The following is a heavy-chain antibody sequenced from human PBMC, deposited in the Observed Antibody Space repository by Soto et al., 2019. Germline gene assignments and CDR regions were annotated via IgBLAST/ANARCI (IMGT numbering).Heavy chain of an antibody. CDR2: IYYSGAT. J-gene: IGHJ4*02. CDR1: GGSISGSTYY. V-gene: IGHV4-39*02. CDR3: APVGIGTTTVDY. D-gene: IGHD5-12*01. Sequence: SETLSLTCLVSGGSISGSTYYWGCIRQPPGKGLEWIGSIYYSGATYYNPSLRSRITISMDRSKNHFSLKLTSVTAADTAIYYCAPVGIGTTTVDYWGQGTLVTVSS.